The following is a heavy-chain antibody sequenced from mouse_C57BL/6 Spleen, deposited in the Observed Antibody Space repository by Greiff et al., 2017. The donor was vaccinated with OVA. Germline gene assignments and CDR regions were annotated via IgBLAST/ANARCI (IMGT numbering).Heavy chain of an antibody. V-gene: IGHV1-15*01. CDR3: TRRSWDY. J-gene: IGHJ2*01. Sequence: VQLQESGAELVRPGASVTLSCKASGYTFTDYEMHWVKQTPVHGLEWTGAIDPETGGTAYNQKFKGKAILTADKSSSTAYMELRSLTSEDSAVYYCTRRSWDYWGQGTTLTVSS. CDR2: IDPETGGT. CDR1: GYTFTDYE.